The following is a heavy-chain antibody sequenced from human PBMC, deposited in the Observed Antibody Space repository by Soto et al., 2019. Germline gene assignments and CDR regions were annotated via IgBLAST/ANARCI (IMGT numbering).Heavy chain of an antibody. D-gene: IGHD3-10*01. CDR3: ARAQGSGFLVS. Sequence: QVQLQESGPGLVKPSQTLSLTCTVSGGSISSGDYYWSWIRQPPGKGLEWIGYIYYSGSPYYNPSLKSRVTISVDTSKHQFSLKLGSVTAADTAVYYCARAQGSGFLVSWGQGTLVTVSS. CDR2: IYYSGSP. J-gene: IGHJ4*02. CDR1: GGSISSGDYY. V-gene: IGHV4-30-4*01.